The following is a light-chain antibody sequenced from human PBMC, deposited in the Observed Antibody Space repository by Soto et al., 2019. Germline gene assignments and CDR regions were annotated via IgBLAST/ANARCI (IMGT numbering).Light chain of an antibody. J-gene: IGKJ1*01. CDR3: QQYNTWPRT. V-gene: IGKV3-15*01. CDR1: QSVNNY. CDR2: GAS. Sequence: TQSPATLSSFPGDRVTLSCRASQSVNNYLAWYQQRPGQAPRLLISGASTRATGIPARFSGSGSGTEFTLTITSLQSEDFAIYYCQQYNTWPRTFGQGTKVDI.